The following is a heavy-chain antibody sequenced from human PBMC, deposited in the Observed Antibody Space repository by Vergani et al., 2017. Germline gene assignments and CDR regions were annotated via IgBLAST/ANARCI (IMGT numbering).Heavy chain of an antibody. D-gene: IGHD3-10*01. CDR3: ARARITMVRGARGDAFDI. J-gene: IGHJ3*02. CDR1: GYTFTGYY. CDR2: INPNSGGT. V-gene: IGHV1-2*02. Sequence: QVQLVQSGAEVKKPGASVKVSCKASGYTFTGYYMHWVRQAPGQGLEWMGWINPNSGGTNYAQKFKGRVTMTRDTSISTAYMELSRLRSDDTAVYYCARARITMVRGARGDAFDIWGQGTMVTVSS.